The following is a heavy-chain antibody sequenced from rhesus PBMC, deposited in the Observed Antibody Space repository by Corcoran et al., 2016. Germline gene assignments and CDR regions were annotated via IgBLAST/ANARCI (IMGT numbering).Heavy chain of an antibody. Sequence: QVQLQESGPAVVKPSETLSLTCAVSGGSISSGYDWSWIRQSPGKGLEWIGYIHGSSGSTHSTPSLKSRVTISKDTSTNQFSLKLSSMTTADTTVYYCASNFWSGYYIRYNRFDVWGPGVLVTVSS. V-gene: IGHV4S7*01. D-gene: IGHD3-3*01. J-gene: IGHJ5-1*01. CDR1: GGSISSGYD. CDR3: ASNFWSGYYIRYNRFDV. CDR2: IHGSSGST.